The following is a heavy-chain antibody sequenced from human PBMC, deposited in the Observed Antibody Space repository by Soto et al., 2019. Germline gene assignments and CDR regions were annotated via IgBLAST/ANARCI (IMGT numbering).Heavy chain of an antibody. CDR3: ARTRYSGSYYYYGMDV. D-gene: IGHD1-26*01. V-gene: IGHV4-30-2*02. Sequence: TSETLSLTCAVSGGSISSGGYSWSWIRQPPGKGLEWIGYIYHSGSTYYNPSLKSRVTISVDTSKNQFSLKLSSVTAADTAVYYCARTRYSGSYYYYGMDVWGQGTTVTVSS. J-gene: IGHJ6*02. CDR2: IYHSGST. CDR1: GGSISSGGYS.